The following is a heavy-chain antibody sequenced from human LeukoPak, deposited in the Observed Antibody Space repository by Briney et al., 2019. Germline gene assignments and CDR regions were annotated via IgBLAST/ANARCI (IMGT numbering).Heavy chain of an antibody. CDR3: ARDTWGYFDL. J-gene: IGHJ2*01. CDR2: ISSSSSNI. CDR1: GFTFSIYT. D-gene: IGHD7-27*01. V-gene: IGHV3-21*01. Sequence: GGSLRLSCAASGFTFSIYTMNWVRQAPGKGLEWVSSISSSSSNIYYADSVKGRFTISRDNAKSSLYLQMNSLRVEDTAVYYCARDTWGYFDLWGRGTQVTVSS.